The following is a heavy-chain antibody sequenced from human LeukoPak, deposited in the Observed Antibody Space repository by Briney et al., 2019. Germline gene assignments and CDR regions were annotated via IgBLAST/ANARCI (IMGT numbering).Heavy chain of an antibody. CDR3: AKVLDGYCRGGSCYYRYYYYYMDV. CDR2: IRYDGSNK. J-gene: IGHJ6*03. V-gene: IGHV3-30*02. CDR1: GFTFSSYG. Sequence: GGSLRLSCAASGFTFSSYGMHWVRQAPGKGLEWVAFIRYDGSNKYYADSVKGRFTISRDNSKNTLYLQMNSLRAEDTAVYYCAKVLDGYCRGGSCYYRYYYYYMDVWGKGTTVTISS. D-gene: IGHD2-15*01.